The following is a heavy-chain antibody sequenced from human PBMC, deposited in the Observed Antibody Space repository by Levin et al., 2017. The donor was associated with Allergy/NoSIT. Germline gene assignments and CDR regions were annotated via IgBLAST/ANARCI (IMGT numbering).Heavy chain of an antibody. CDR3: AKKLEGASGDYVYYAMDV. Sequence: GGSLRLSCAASGFTFSRCAMSWVRQAPGKGLEWVSAISGSGGSTYYADSVKGRFTISRDNSKNTLYLQMNSLRAEDTAVYYCAKKLEGASGDYVYYAMDVWGQGTTVTVSS. V-gene: IGHV3-23*01. CDR1: GFTFSRCA. J-gene: IGHJ6*02. D-gene: IGHD6-25*01. CDR2: ISGSGGST.